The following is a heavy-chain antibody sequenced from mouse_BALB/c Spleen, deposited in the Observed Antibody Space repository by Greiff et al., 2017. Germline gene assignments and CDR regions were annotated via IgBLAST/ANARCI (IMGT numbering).Heavy chain of an antibody. CDR2: ISYSGST. Sequence: EVMLVESGPGLVKPSQSLSLTCTVTGYSITSDYAWNWIRQFPGNKLEWMGYISYSGSTSYNPSLKSRISITRDTSKNQFFLQLNSVTTEDTATYYCARERGREAMDYWGQGTSVTVSS. J-gene: IGHJ4*01. V-gene: IGHV3-2*02. CDR1: GYSITSDYA. CDR3: ARERGREAMDY.